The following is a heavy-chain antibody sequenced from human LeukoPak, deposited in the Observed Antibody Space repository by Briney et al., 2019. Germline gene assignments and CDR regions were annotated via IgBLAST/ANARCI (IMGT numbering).Heavy chain of an antibody. Sequence: SETLSLTCTVSGGSISSGSYYWSWIRQPAGKGLEWIGRIYTSGSTNYNPSLKSRVTISVDTSKNQFSLKLSSVTAADTAVYYCARDGPYYYDSSGSTLGYWGQGTLVTVSS. CDR2: IYTSGST. D-gene: IGHD3-22*01. CDR3: ARDGPYYYDSSGSTLGY. J-gene: IGHJ4*02. CDR1: GGSISSGSYY. V-gene: IGHV4-61*02.